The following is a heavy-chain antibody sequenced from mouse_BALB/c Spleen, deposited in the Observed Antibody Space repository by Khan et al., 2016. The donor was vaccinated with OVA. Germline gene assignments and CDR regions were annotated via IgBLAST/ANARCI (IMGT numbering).Heavy chain of an antibody. CDR1: GYTFTNYW. V-gene: IGHV1-69*02. J-gene: IGHJ2*01. Sequence: QVQLQQPGAELVRPGASVKLSCKASGYTFTNYWINWVKQRPGQGLEWIGNIYPSDTYTNYNQKFKDKATLTVDKSSSTAYMQLNSPRSEDSAVYYCTRDLHFDFWGQGTTLTVSS. CDR3: TRDLHFDF. CDR2: IYPSDTYT.